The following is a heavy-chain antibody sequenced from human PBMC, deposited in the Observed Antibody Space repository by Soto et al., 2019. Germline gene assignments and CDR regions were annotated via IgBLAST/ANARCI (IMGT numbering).Heavy chain of an antibody. J-gene: IGHJ6*03. CDR1: GYTFTSYY. V-gene: IGHV1-46*01. CDR3: ARLPAIFGVAHDYYMDV. Sequence: ASVKVSCKASGYTFTSYYMHWVRQAPGQGLEWMGIINPSGGSTSYAQKFQGRVTMTRDTSTSTVYMELSSLRSEDTAVYYCARLPAIFGVAHDYYMDVWGKGTTVTVSS. D-gene: IGHD3-3*01. CDR2: INPSGGST.